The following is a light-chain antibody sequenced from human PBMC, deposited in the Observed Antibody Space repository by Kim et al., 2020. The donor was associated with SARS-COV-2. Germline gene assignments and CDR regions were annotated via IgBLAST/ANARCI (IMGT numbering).Light chain of an antibody. CDR1: SLRSYY. Sequence: VALGPTVRISCQGDSLRSYYATWYQPKPGQAPIVVIYSKTNRPSGIPDRFSGSSSGNTASLTITGTQAGDEADYYCNSRDSNDNVIFGGGTQLTVL. CDR2: SKT. J-gene: IGLJ2*01. V-gene: IGLV3-19*01. CDR3: NSRDSNDNVI.